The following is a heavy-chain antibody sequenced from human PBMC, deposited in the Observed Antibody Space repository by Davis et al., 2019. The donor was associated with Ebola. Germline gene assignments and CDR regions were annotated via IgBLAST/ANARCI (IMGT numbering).Heavy chain of an antibody. CDR3: AREAYGGNSGFDY. Sequence: MPSETLSLTCTVSGGSINSGDYYWAWTRQPPGKGLEWIGSGYHTGSTYYNPSLQSRVTVSADRSKNQFSLKLNSVTAADTAVYYCAREAYGGNSGFDYWGQGTLVTVSS. J-gene: IGHJ4*02. CDR1: GGSINSGDYY. CDR2: GYHTGST. V-gene: IGHV4-39*07. D-gene: IGHD4-23*01.